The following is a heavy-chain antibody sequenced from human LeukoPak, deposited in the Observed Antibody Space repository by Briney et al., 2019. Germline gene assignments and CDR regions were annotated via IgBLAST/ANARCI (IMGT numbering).Heavy chain of an antibody. D-gene: IGHD4-17*01. CDR2: IKQDGSEK. Sequence: PGGSLRLSCAASAFTFSNSWMSWVRQAPGKGLEWVAHIKQDGSEKYYVDSVKGRFTISRDNSKNTLYLQMNSLRVEDTAVYYCAKGHTDYGTGFDLWGQGTLVIVSS. CDR3: AKGHTDYGTGFDL. V-gene: IGHV3-7*05. J-gene: IGHJ4*02. CDR1: AFTFSNSW.